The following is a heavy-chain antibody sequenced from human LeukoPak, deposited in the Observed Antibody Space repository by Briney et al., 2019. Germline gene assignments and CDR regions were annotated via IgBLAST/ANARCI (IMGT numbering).Heavy chain of an antibody. CDR3: ARHEVVGRDWNSLGAASYNYHYGLDV. Sequence: GESLKISCKGSGYKFTNYWIVWVRQMPGKGLEWMGIIYPDDSNTRYSPSFQGQVTISVDKSFSTAYLQWNSLKASDTAMYYCARHEVVGRDWNSLGAASYNYHYGLDVWGQGTAVTVSS. V-gene: IGHV5-51*01. J-gene: IGHJ6*02. CDR1: GYKFTNYW. D-gene: IGHD1-1*01. CDR2: IYPDDSNT.